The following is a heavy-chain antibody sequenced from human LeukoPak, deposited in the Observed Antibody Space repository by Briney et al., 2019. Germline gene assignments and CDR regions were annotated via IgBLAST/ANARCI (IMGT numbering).Heavy chain of an antibody. CDR2: ISAYNGNT. CDR3: ARDLAVLRYFDWYDLFDY. D-gene: IGHD3-9*01. Sequence: ASVKVSCKASGYTFTSYGISWVRQAPGQGLEWMGWISAYNGNTNYAQKLQGRVTMTTDTSTSTAYMELRSLRSDDTAVYYCARDLAVLRYFDWYDLFDYWGQGILVTVSS. CDR1: GYTFTSYG. J-gene: IGHJ4*02. V-gene: IGHV1-18*01.